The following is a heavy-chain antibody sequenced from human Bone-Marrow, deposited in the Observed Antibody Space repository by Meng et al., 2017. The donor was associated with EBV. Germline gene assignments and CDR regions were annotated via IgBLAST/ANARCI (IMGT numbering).Heavy chain of an antibody. J-gene: IGHJ4*02. CDR1: GFTFSNYW. V-gene: IGHV3-74*01. CDR2: LNEDGATT. Sequence: EGQRVESGGALVQPGGSLRLSCAASGFTFSNYWMHWVRQAPGKGLMWVSRLNEDGATTTYADSVKGRFTISRDNAKNTLYLHMSSLRADDTAVYYCSRDLVGSDDYWGQGTLVTVSS. D-gene: IGHD2-8*02. CDR3: SRDLVGSDDY.